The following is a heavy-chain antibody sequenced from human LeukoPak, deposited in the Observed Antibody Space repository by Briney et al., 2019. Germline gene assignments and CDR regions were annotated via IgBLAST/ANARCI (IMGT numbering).Heavy chain of an antibody. CDR3: AKDIQLST. Sequence: GGSLRLSCAASGFTFSDSAMTWVRRVPGKGLEWVSLISSSGGNTYYADSVKGRFTISRDNSKNTLSLQMNSLRVEDTAIYYCAKDIQLSTWGLGTMVTVSS. CDR1: GFTFSDSA. CDR2: ISSSGGNT. V-gene: IGHV3-23*01. D-gene: IGHD3-16*02. J-gene: IGHJ3*01.